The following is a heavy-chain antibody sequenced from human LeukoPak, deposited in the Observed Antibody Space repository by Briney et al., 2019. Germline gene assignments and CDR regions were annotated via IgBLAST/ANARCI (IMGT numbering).Heavy chain of an antibody. CDR2: ISYDGSNK. CDR3: ATGDRVATILPDY. Sequence: GRSLRLSCAASGFTFSSYAMHWVRQAPGKGLEWVAVISYDGSNKYYADSVKGRFTISRDNSKNTLYLQMNSLRAEDTAVYYCATGDRVATILPDYWGQGTLVTVSS. J-gene: IGHJ4*02. CDR1: GFTFSSYA. V-gene: IGHV3-30*04. D-gene: IGHD5-12*01.